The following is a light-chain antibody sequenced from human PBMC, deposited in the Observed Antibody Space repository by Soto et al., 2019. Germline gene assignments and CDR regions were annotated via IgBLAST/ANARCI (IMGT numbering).Light chain of an antibody. CDR3: QHYYTYPWT. CDR1: QDIGNN. J-gene: IGKJ1*01. CDR2: AAS. Sequence: AIRMTQSPSSLSASTGDTITITCRASQDIGNNLVWYQQKPGKVPKVLIHAASTLQGGVSSRFSGSGSGTDFTLTVNSLQSEDFATYYCQHYYTYPWTFGQGTRVEV. V-gene: IGKV1-8*01.